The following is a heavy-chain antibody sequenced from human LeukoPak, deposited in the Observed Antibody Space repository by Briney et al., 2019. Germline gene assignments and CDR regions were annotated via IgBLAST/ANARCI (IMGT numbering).Heavy chain of an antibody. J-gene: IGHJ5*02. CDR3: AKSPSSYDYVWGSYRPYNWFDP. CDR1: GFTFDDYG. Sequence: GGSLRLSCAASGFTFDDYGMSWVRQAPGEGLEWVSGINWNGGSTGYADSVKGRFTISRDNSKNTLYLQMNSLRAEDTAVYYCAKSPSSYDYVWGSYRPYNWFDPWGQGTLVTVSS. V-gene: IGHV3-20*04. CDR2: INWNGGST. D-gene: IGHD3-16*02.